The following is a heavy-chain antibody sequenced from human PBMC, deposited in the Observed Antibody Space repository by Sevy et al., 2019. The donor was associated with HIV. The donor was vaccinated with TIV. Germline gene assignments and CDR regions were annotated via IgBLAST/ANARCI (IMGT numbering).Heavy chain of an antibody. Sequence: GGSLRLSCAASGFTFSSYAMSWVRQAPGKGLEWVSAISGSGGSTYYADSVKGRFTISRDNSKNTLYLQMNSLRAEDTAVYYWAKGLIAARHTFLIKTLYGMDVWGQGTTVTVSS. J-gene: IGHJ6*02. CDR3: AKGLIAARHTFLIKTLYGMDV. V-gene: IGHV3-23*01. CDR1: GFTFSSYA. CDR2: ISGSGGST. D-gene: IGHD6-6*01.